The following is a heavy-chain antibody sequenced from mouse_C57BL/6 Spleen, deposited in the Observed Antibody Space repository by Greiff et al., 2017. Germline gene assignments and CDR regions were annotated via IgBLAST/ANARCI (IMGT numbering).Heavy chain of an antibody. D-gene: IGHD3-2*02. CDR2: IYPGDGDT. J-gene: IGHJ3*01. CDR1: GYAFSSSW. CDR3: AAPPETAQATGFAY. V-gene: IGHV1-82*01. Sequence: QVQLQQSGPELVKPGASVKISCKASGYAFSSSWMNWVKQRPGKGLEWIGRIYPGDGDTNYNGKFKGKATLTADKSSSTAYMQLSSLTSEDSAVYFCAAPPETAQATGFAYWGQGTLVTVSA.